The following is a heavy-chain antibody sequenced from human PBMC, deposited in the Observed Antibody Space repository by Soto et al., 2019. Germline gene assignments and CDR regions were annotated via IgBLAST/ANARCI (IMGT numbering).Heavy chain of an antibody. D-gene: IGHD3-16*01. CDR1: GYTFTSYA. CDR2: INAGNGNT. CDR3: ARDWGESPNYFDY. V-gene: IGHV1-3*01. J-gene: IGHJ4*02. Sequence: ASVKVSCKASGYTFTSYAMHWVRQAPGQRLEWMGWINAGNGNTKYSQKFQGRVTITRDTSASTAYMELNSLRSEDTAVYYCARDWGESPNYFDYWGQGTLVTVSS.